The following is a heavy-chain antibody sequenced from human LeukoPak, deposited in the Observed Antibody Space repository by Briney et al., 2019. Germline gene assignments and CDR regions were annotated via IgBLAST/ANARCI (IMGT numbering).Heavy chain of an antibody. CDR2: FYYSGST. D-gene: IGHD3-22*01. CDR3: ARASYSYDISGWVPFDY. V-gene: IGHV4-59*01. CDR1: GASISSYY. J-gene: IGHJ4*02. Sequence: PSETLSLTCTVSGASISSYYWNWIRQAPGKGLEWIGYFYYSGSTNYNPSLKSRVTISADTSKNEFSLKLSSVTAADTAVYYCARASYSYDISGWVPFDYWGQGTLVTVSS.